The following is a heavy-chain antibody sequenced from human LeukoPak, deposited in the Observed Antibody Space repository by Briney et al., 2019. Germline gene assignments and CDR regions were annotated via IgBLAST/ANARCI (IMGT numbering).Heavy chain of an antibody. D-gene: IGHD3-22*01. CDR2: IYSSGST. Sequence: SETLSLTCTVSGGPISSSYYYWGWIRQPPEKGLERIGSIYSSGSTHYNPSLKSRVTISIDTSRNQFSLKLSSLTAADTAVYYCARSPSYDTNGYYYDYWGQGTLVTVSS. CDR1: GGPISSSYYY. CDR3: ARSPSYDTNGYYYDY. V-gene: IGHV4-39*07. J-gene: IGHJ4*02.